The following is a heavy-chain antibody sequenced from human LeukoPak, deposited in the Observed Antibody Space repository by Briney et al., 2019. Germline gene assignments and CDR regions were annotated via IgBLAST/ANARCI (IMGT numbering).Heavy chain of an antibody. CDR1: GGTFSSYA. J-gene: IGHJ2*01. CDR3: ARETRGPWYFDL. Sequence: GASVKVSCKASGGTFSSYAISWVGQAPGQGLEWMGGIIPIFGTANYAQKFQGRVTITADESTGTAYMELSSLRSEDTAVYYCARETRGPWYFDLWGRGTLVTVSS. CDR2: IIPIFGTA. D-gene: IGHD3/OR15-3a*01. V-gene: IGHV1-69*13.